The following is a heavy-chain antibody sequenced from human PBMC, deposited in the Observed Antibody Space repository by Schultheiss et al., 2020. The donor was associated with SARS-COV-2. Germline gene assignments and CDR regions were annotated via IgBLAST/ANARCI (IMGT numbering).Heavy chain of an antibody. CDR2: IYYSGST. V-gene: IGHV4-30-4*01. CDR1: GGSISSGDYY. Sequence: SETLSLTCTVSGGSISSGDYYWSWIRQPPGKGLEWIGYIYYSGSTYYNPSLKSRVTISVDTSKYQFSLKLSSVTAADTAVYYCARGWLDYYYYYGMDVWGQGTTVTAP. D-gene: IGHD2-15*01. J-gene: IGHJ6*02. CDR3: ARGWLDYYYYYGMDV.